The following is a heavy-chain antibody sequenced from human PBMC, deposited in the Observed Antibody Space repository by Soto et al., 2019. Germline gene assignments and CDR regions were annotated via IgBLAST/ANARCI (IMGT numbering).Heavy chain of an antibody. Sequence: ASVKVSCKAAGYTFSTYTMNWVRQAPGQSLEWMGWINTGSGNTKYSQNFQGRVSITRDTSASTVYMELTGLKSEDTAMYYCARVTYTLGPRANDALSISGQGTMVTGSS. CDR1: GYTFSTYT. D-gene: IGHD3-16*01. J-gene: IGHJ3*02. V-gene: IGHV1-3*04. CDR3: ARVTYTLGPRANDALSI. CDR2: INTGSGNT.